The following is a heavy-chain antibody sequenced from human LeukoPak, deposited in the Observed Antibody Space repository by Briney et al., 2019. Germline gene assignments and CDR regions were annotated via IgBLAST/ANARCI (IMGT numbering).Heavy chain of an antibody. CDR3: ARGYSSSWRCDY. CDR2: ISAYNGNT. D-gene: IGHD6-13*01. Sequence: APVKVSCKASGYPFTSYGITWVRQAPGQGLEWLGWISAYNGNTNYAQNLQGRVTMTTDTSTTTAYMELRSLRSDDTAVYYCARGYSSSWRCDYWGQGTLVTVSS. CDR1: GYPFTSYG. J-gene: IGHJ4*02. V-gene: IGHV1-18*01.